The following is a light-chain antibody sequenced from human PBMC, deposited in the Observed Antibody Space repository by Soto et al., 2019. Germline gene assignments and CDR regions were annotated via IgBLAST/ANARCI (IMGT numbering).Light chain of an antibody. J-gene: IGKJ1*01. Sequence: DFQMTPSSSTMSAFVGDGVTITCRASQSISSWLAWYQQKPGKAPKRLIYKASSLESVVPSRFSGSGSGTEFTLTISSLQPDDFATYYCQQYNSFTWTFGQGTKV. CDR3: QQYNSFTWT. V-gene: IGKV1-5*03. CDR2: KAS. CDR1: QSISSW.